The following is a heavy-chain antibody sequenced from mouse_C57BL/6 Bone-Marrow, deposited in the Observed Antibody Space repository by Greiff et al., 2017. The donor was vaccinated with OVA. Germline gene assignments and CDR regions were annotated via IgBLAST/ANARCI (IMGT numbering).Heavy chain of an antibody. V-gene: IGHV14-4*01. Sequence: VQLQQSGAELVRPGASVKLSCTASGFNIKDDYMHWVKQRPEQGLEWIGWIDPENGDTEYASKFQGKATITADTSSNTAYLQLSSLTSEDTAVYYCTTSGYYGSSYWYVDVWGTGTTVTVSS. CDR2: IDPENGDT. CDR3: TTSGYYGSSYWYVDV. CDR1: GFNIKDDY. D-gene: IGHD1-1*01. J-gene: IGHJ1*03.